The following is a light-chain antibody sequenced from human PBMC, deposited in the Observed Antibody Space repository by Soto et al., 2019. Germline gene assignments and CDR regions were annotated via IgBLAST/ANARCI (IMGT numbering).Light chain of an antibody. Sequence: QSALTQPPSASGSPGQSVTISCTGTSSDVGGYTYVSWYRQHPGKAPKLMIYEVSKRPSGAPDCFSGSKSGNTASLTVSGLQAEDEADYYCSSYAGSNNLVFGGGTKVTVL. V-gene: IGLV2-8*01. CDR2: EVS. CDR1: SSDVGGYTY. J-gene: IGLJ2*01. CDR3: SSYAGSNNLV.